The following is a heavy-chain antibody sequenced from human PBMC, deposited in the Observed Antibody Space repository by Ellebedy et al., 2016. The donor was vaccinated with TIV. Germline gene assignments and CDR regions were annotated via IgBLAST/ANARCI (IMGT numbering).Heavy chain of an antibody. CDR1: GITFDDYA. Sequence: SLKISCAASGITFDDYAMHWVRQAPGKGLEWVSGISWNSGSIGYAASVKGRFTISRDNAQNPLYLQMRSLRLEDTALYYCAKAGSMYYYDRSGYEHWGQGTLVTVSS. J-gene: IGHJ1*01. D-gene: IGHD3-22*01. V-gene: IGHV3-9*01. CDR3: AKAGSMYYYDRSGYEH. CDR2: ISWNSGSI.